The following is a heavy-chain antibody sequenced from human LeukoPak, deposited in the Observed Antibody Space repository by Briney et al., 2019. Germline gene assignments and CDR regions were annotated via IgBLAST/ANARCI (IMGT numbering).Heavy chain of an antibody. J-gene: IGHJ4*02. CDR3: ARDQEGFDY. V-gene: IGHV1-46*01. CDR2: IYPRDGST. Sequence: ASVKVSCKASGYTFTSNYIHWVRQTPGQGLEWMGMIYPRDGSTSYAQKFQGRVTVTRDTSTSTVHMELSGLRSEDTAVYYCARDQEGFDYWGQGTLVTVSS. CDR1: GYTFTSNY.